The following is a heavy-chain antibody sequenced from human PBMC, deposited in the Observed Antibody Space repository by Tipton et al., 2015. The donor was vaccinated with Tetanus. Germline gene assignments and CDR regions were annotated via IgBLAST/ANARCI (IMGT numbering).Heavy chain of an antibody. CDR2: VYYDGSP. Sequence: TLSLTCTVSDDSMSSGTSYWGWVRQPPGKALEWLGTVYYDGSPYYNSSLKSRLTISVDTSKNQFSLRLSSVTAADTAVYFCARHPPPYYYGSGSYLDYWGQGTLVTVSS. D-gene: IGHD3-10*01. V-gene: IGHV4-39*01. CDR3: ARHPPPYYYGSGSYLDY. CDR1: DDSMSSGTSY. J-gene: IGHJ4*02.